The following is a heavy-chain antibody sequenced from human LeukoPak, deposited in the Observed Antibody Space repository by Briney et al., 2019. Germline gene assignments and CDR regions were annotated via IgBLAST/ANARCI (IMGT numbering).Heavy chain of an antibody. Sequence: GGSLRLSCAASGFTFSSYSMNWVRQAPGKGLEWVSSISSSSSYIYYVDSVKGRFIISRDNAKNSLDLQMNSLRVEDTAVYYCVRASTSSSSDKSVGYWGQGTLVTVSS. CDR3: VRASTSSSSDKSVGY. D-gene: IGHD6-6*01. CDR1: GFTFSSYS. CDR2: ISSSSSYI. V-gene: IGHV3-21*01. J-gene: IGHJ4*02.